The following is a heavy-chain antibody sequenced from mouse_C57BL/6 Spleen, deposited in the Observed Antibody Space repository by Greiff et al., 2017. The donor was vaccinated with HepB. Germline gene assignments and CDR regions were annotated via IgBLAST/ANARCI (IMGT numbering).Heavy chain of an antibody. J-gene: IGHJ2*01. Sequence: VQLQQSGPELVKPGASVKISCKASGYTFTDYYMNWVKQSHGKSLEWIGDINPNNGGTSYNQKFKGKATLTVDKSSSTAYMELRSLTSEDSAVYYCARSGPHDYWGQGTTLTVSS. CDR2: INPNNGGT. D-gene: IGHD1-3*01. CDR1: GYTFTDYY. CDR3: ARSGPHDY. V-gene: IGHV1-26*01.